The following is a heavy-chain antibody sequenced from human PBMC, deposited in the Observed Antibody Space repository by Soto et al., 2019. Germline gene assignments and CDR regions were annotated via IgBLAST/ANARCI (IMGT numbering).Heavy chain of an antibody. D-gene: IGHD6-6*01. J-gene: IGHJ3*02. Sequence: ASETLSLTCAVSGGSISSSNWWSWVRQPPGKGLEWIGEIYHSGSTNYNPSLKSRVTISVDKSKNQFSLKLSSVTAADTAVYYCAREGVVLGEYSSSKDAFDIWGQGTMVTVSS. CDR2: IYHSGST. V-gene: IGHV4-4*02. CDR1: GGSISSSNW. CDR3: AREGVVLGEYSSSKDAFDI.